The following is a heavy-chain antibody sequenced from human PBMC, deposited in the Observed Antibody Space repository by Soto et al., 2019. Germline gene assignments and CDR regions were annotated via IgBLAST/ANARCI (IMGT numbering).Heavy chain of an antibody. V-gene: IGHV4-34*01. CDR2: INHSGST. J-gene: IGHJ5*02. D-gene: IGHD2-2*01. CDR3: ARVRQLLRYNWFDP. Sequence: SETLSLTCAVYGGSFSGYYWSWIRQPPGKGLEWIGEINHSGSTNYNPSLKSRVTISVDTSKNQFSLKLSSVTAADTAVYYCARVRQLLRYNWFDPWGQGTLVTVSS. CDR1: GGSFSGYY.